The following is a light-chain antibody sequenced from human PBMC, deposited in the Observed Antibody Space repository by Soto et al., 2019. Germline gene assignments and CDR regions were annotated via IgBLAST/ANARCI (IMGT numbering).Light chain of an antibody. Sequence: LTPPASVSGSPGQSITISCTGTSSDVGSYNLVSWYQQHPGKAPKLMIYEGSKRPSGVSNRFSGSKSGNTASLTISGLQAEDEADYYCCSYAGSSTLYVFGTGTKVTVL. V-gene: IGLV2-23*01. J-gene: IGLJ1*01. CDR2: EGS. CDR3: CSYAGSSTLYV. CDR1: SSDVGSYNL.